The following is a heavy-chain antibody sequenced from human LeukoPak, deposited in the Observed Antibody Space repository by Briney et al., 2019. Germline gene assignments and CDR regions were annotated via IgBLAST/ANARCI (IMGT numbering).Heavy chain of an antibody. CDR1: GYTFTSYD. J-gene: IGHJ4*02. Sequence: ASVKVSCKASGYTFTSYDINWVRQATGQGLELMGWMNPNSGNTGYAQKFQGRVTITRNTSISTAYMELSSLRSEDTAVYYCARRARYCSSTSCYPNFDYWGQGTLVTVSS. CDR3: ARRARYCSSTSCYPNFDY. D-gene: IGHD2-2*01. V-gene: IGHV1-8*03. CDR2: MNPNSGNT.